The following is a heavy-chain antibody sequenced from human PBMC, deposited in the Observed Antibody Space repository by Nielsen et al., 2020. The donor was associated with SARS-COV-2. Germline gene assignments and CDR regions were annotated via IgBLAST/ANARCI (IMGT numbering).Heavy chain of an antibody. D-gene: IGHD3-3*01. V-gene: IGHV3-7*01. J-gene: IGHJ5*02. Sequence: GESLKISCAASGFTFSRSWMTWVRQAPGKGLEWVANIQQDGSGKDYLDSVKGRFTISRDNAKNSLYLQMNSLRAEDTAVYYCARDGERWSGSAWFDPWGQGTLVTVSS. CDR2: IQQDGSGK. CDR1: GFTFSRSW. CDR3: ARDGERWSGSAWFDP.